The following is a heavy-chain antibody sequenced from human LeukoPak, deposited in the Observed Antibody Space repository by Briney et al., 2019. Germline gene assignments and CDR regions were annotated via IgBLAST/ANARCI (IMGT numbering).Heavy chain of an antibody. CDR3: ARHRGVLLWFGEKGAFDI. D-gene: IGHD3-10*01. CDR1: GGSFSGYY. J-gene: IGHJ3*02. CDR2: INHSGST. V-gene: IGHV4-34*01. Sequence: PSETLSLTCAVYGGSFSGYYWSWIRQPPGKGLEWIGEINHSGSTNYNPSLKSRVTISVDTSKNQFSLKLSSVTAADTAVYYCARHRGVLLWFGEKGAFDIWGQGTMVTVSS.